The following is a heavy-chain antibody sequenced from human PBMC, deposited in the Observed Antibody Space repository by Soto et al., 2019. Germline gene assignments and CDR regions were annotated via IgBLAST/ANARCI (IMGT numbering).Heavy chain of an antibody. Sequence: QVQLVESGGGVVQPGRSLRLSCAASGFTFSSYAMHWVRQAPGKGLEWVAVISYDGSNKYYADCVKGRFTMSRDNSKNTLYLQMNSLRAEDTAVYYCARDICGDCYPDYYYYGMDVWGQGTTVTVSS. D-gene: IGHD2-21*02. CDR3: ARDICGDCYPDYYYYGMDV. V-gene: IGHV3-30-3*01. CDR1: GFTFSSYA. J-gene: IGHJ6*02. CDR2: ISYDGSNK.